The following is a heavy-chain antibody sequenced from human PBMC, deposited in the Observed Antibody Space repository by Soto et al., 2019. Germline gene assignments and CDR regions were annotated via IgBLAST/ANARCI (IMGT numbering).Heavy chain of an antibody. CDR3: AKDFGINWYYFDC. Sequence: GGSLRLSCAASGFTFRSHVMHWGRQAPGKGLEWLTLISYDGSDTYYAESVKGRFAISRDNSKNMLYLQMNSLGADDTAVYYCAKDFGINWYYFDCWGQGTLVTVSS. CDR2: ISYDGSDT. J-gene: IGHJ4*02. D-gene: IGHD1-1*01. CDR1: GFTFRSHV. V-gene: IGHV3-30*18.